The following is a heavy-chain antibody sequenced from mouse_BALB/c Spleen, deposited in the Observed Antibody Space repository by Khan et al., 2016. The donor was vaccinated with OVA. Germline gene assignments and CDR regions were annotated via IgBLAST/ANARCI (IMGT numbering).Heavy chain of an antibody. CDR3: ARVYGGYFDY. D-gene: IGHD1-1*01. Sequence: EVQLQESGPGLVKPSQSLSLTCPVTGYSIASDYAWNWIRQFPGNKLEWMGFISYSGNTNYNPSLKSRISITRDTSKNQFFLQLNSVTSDDTATYYCARVYGGYFDYWGQGTTLTVSS. CDR2: ISYSGNT. J-gene: IGHJ2*01. V-gene: IGHV3-2*02. CDR1: GYSIASDYA.